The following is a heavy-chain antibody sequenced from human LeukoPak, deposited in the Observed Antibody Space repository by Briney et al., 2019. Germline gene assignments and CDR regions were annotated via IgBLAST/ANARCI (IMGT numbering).Heavy chain of an antibody. J-gene: IGHJ3*02. Sequence: PGGSLRLSCRGSGFPFGDWALSWVRQAPGKGLEWVGFINSKSYGGTTEYAASVKGRFTISREESRSTAYLQMNSLKTEDTAVYYCTRGGRGFDTWGQGTMVTVSS. V-gene: IGHV3-49*04. CDR1: GFPFGDWA. CDR2: INSKSYGGTT. D-gene: IGHD3-10*01. CDR3: TRGGRGFDT.